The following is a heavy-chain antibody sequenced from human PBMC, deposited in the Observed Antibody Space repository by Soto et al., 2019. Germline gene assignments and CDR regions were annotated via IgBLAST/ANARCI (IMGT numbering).Heavy chain of an antibody. V-gene: IGHV1-69*08. Sequence: QVQLVQSGAEVKKPGSSVKVSCKASGGTFSSYTISWVRQAPGQGLEWMGRIIPILGIANYAQKFQGRVTITADKSTSTAYMELSSLRSEDTAVYYCARDYGSMVSGGMDVWGQGTTVTVSS. CDR1: GGTFSSYT. CDR3: ARDYGSMVSGGMDV. D-gene: IGHD1-26*01. CDR2: IIPILGIA. J-gene: IGHJ6*02.